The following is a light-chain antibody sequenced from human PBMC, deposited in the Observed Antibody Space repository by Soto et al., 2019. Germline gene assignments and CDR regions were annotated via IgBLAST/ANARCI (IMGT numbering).Light chain of an antibody. CDR3: QQYDDLPVT. Sequence: DIQMTRSPASLSASIIDIVATAVQASQGIRNYLNWYQHKPGKAPKLLISDASNLKVGVPSRFSGGGSGAHFTFTISSLQPEDVATYFCQQYDDLPVTFGQGTRLEIK. CDR2: DAS. J-gene: IGKJ5*01. CDR1: QGIRNY. V-gene: IGKV1-33*01.